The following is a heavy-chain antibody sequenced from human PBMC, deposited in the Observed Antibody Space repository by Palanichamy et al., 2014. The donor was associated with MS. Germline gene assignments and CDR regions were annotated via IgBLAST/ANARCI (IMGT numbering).Heavy chain of an antibody. CDR3: ARGDRYCSTTSCPDAFDI. V-gene: IGHV3-21*01. CDR1: GYTFTSYG. J-gene: IGHJ3*02. D-gene: IGHD2-2*01. CDR2: ISSRSSYI. Sequence: VQLVQSGAEVKKPGASVKVSCKASGYTFTSYGISWVRQAPGKGLEWVSSISSRSSYIYYADSVKGRFTISRDNAKNSLYLQMNSLRAEDTAVYYCARGDRYCSTTSCPDAFDIWGQGTMVTVSS.